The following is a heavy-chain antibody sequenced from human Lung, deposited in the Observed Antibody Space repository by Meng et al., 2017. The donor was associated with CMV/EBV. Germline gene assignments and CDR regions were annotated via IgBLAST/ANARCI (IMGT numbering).Heavy chain of an antibody. V-gene: IGHV3-23*01. CDR2: ISGSGGST. Sequence: SCAASGFTFSSYAMGWVRQARGKGLEWVSAISGSGGSTYYADSVKGRFTISRDNSKNTLYLQMNILRAEDTAVYYYARDSYGMDVWAQGTPVNGAS. CDR1: GFTFSSYA. J-gene: IGHJ6*02. CDR3: ARDSYGMDV.